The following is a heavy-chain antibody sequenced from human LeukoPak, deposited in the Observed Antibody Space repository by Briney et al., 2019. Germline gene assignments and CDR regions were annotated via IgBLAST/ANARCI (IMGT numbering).Heavy chain of an antibody. CDR2: IYPGDSDT. Sequence: GGSLKISCQGSGSTFTSYWIGWVRQVPGKGLEWMGSIYPGDSDTKYRPSFQGQVTISADNSISTAYLQWSSLKASDTAMYYCARLLRFGHTFDYWGQGTLVTVSS. J-gene: IGHJ4*02. CDR1: GSTFTSYW. V-gene: IGHV5-51*01. CDR3: ARLLRFGHTFDY. D-gene: IGHD3-10*01.